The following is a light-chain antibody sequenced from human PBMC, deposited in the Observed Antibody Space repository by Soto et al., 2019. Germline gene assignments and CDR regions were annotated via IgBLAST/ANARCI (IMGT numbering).Light chain of an antibody. Sequence: AIRMTQSPSSLSASTGDRVTITCRASQDIGSYLAWYQQRPGKAPRLLIYTASTLQTGVPPRFRGSGSGTDFTLTVSYLQSEDFATYYCHQYFIFPQTFGRGTKVDIK. CDR2: TAS. V-gene: IGKV1-8*01. CDR3: HQYFIFPQT. J-gene: IGKJ4*01. CDR1: QDIGSY.